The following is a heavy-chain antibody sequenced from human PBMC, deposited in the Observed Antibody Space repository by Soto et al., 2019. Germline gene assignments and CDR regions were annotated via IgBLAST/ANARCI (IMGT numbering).Heavy chain of an antibody. CDR2: IFSNDET. CDR1: GFSLSRADVG. V-gene: IGHV2-26*02. J-gene: IGHJ4*02. D-gene: IGHD5-12*01. Sequence: HVTLKESGPVLVKPTETLTLTCTVSGFSLSRADVGVSWIRQPPGKALEWLAHIFSNDETVYSAPLKSRLTIIKDTSNSQVVLIMTNMDPVDTATYYCARISRYGYDFDYWGQGTLVTVSS. CDR3: ARISRYGYDFDY.